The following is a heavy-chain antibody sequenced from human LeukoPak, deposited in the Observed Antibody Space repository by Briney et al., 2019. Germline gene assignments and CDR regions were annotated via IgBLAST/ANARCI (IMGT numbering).Heavy chain of an antibody. CDR3: ARESCGYYSLFDY. Sequence: PGGSLRLSCAASGFTFSSDGMHGVRQAPGKGLEWVAVIWYDGSNKYYADSVKGRFTISRDNSNNTLYLQMNSLRAEDTAVYYCARESCGYYSLFDYWGQGILVTVTS. CDR1: GFTFSSDG. D-gene: IGHD3-22*01. CDR2: IWYDGSNK. J-gene: IGHJ4*02. V-gene: IGHV3-33*01.